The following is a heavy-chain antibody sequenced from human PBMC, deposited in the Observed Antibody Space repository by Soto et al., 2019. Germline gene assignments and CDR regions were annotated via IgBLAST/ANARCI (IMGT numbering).Heavy chain of an antibody. Sequence: VASVKVSCKASGYTFTSYGISWVRQAPGQGLEWMGWISAYNGNTNYAQKLQGRVTMTTDTSTSTAYMELRSLRSDDTAVYYCARVWITIFGVVIISWFDPWGQGTLVTVS. D-gene: IGHD3-3*01. V-gene: IGHV1-18*01. J-gene: IGHJ5*02. CDR1: GYTFTSYG. CDR2: ISAYNGNT. CDR3: ARVWITIFGVVIISWFDP.